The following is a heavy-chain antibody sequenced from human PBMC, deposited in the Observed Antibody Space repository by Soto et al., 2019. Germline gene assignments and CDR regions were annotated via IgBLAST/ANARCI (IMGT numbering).Heavy chain of an antibody. D-gene: IGHD3-22*01. J-gene: IGHJ4*02. CDR3: ARQRYYYDSSGYFGY. V-gene: IGHV3-21*01. CDR2: ISSSSSYI. Sequence: EVQLVESGGGLVKPGGSLRLSCAASGFTFSSYSMNWVRQAPGKGLEWVSSISSSSSYIYYADSVKGRFTISSDNAKNSLELQMNRLRAEDTAVYYCARQRYYYDSSGYFGYWGQGTLVTVSS. CDR1: GFTFSSYS.